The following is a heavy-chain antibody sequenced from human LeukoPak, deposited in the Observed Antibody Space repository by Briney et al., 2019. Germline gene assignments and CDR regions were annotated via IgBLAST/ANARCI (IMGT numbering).Heavy chain of an antibody. D-gene: IGHD5-18*01. V-gene: IGHV4-34*01. CDR1: GGSLSGYY. Sequence: SETLSLTCAVYGGSLSGYYWSWIRQPPGKGLEWIGEINHSGSTNYNPSLKSRVTISGDTSKNQFSLKLSSVTAADTAVYFCARVGYSYVINDWSRTGLGAYPTKYYYHMDVWGKGTTVTVSS. CDR3: ARVGYSYVINDWSRTGLGAYPTKYYYHMDV. J-gene: IGHJ6*03. CDR2: INHSGST.